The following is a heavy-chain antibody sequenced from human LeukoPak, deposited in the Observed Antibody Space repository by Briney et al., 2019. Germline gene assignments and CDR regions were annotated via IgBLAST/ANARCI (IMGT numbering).Heavy chain of an antibody. J-gene: IGHJ6*02. D-gene: IGHD5-18*01. CDR1: GFTFSSYW. CDR3: ARCTAMVSNYYYGMDV. V-gene: IGHV3-7*01. CDR2: IKQDGSEK. Sequence: PGGSLRLSCAASGFTFSSYWMSWVRQAPGKGLEWVANIKQDGSEKYYVDSVKGRFTISRDNAKNSLYLQMNSLRAEDTAVYYCARCTAMVSNYYYGMDVWGQGTTVTLSS.